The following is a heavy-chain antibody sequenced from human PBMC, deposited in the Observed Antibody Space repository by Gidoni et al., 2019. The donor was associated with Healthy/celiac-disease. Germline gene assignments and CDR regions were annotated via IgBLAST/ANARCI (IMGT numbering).Heavy chain of an antibody. Sequence: QVQLQESGPGLVKPSETLSLTCTVSGGSVSSYDWSWIRQPPGKGLEWIGSIYYSGSTNYNPSLKSRVTISVDTSKNQFSLKLSSVTAADTAMYYCARQAAMVFDYWGQGTLVTVSS. D-gene: IGHD5-18*01. CDR2: IYYSGST. J-gene: IGHJ4*02. V-gene: IGHV4-59*08. CDR1: GGSVSSYD. CDR3: ARQAAMVFDY.